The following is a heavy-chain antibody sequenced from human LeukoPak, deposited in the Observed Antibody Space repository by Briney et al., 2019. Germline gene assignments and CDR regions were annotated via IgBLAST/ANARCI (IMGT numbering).Heavy chain of an antibody. CDR1: GFTFSSYA. V-gene: IGHV3-23*01. CDR3: AKATRSPVATFLVYFDY. CDR2: ISGSGGST. Sequence: GGSLRLSCAASGFTFSSYAMSWVRQAPGKGLGWGSAISGSGGSTYYADSVKGRFTISRDNSKNTLYLQMNSLRAEDTAVYYCAKATRSPVATFLVYFDYWGQGTLVTVSS. D-gene: IGHD5-12*01. J-gene: IGHJ4*02.